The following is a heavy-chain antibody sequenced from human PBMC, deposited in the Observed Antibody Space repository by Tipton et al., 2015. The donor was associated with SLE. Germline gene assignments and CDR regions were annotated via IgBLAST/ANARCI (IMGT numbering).Heavy chain of an antibody. Sequence: SLRLSCAASGFTFSTYDMNWVRQAPGKGLEWVSYISNSGGSTYYADSMKGRFTISRDNSKNTLLLQMNSLRAEDTAVYYCAKDKVAAAATPHYWGQGTLVTVSS. V-gene: IGHV3-23*01. CDR3: AKDKVAAAATPHY. CDR2: ISNSGGST. D-gene: IGHD6-13*01. J-gene: IGHJ4*02. CDR1: GFTFSTYD.